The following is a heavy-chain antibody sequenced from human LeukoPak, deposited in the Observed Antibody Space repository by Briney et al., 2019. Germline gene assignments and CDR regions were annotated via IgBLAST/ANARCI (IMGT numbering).Heavy chain of an antibody. V-gene: IGHV3-33*01. CDR3: ARVKRGYSYGYWFDY. J-gene: IGHJ4*02. CDR1: GFTFGDYA. D-gene: IGHD5-18*01. Sequence: PGGSLRLSCTASGFTFGDYAMSWFRQAPGKGLEWVAVIWYDGSNKYYADSVKGRFTISRDNSKNTLYLQMNSLRAEDTAVYYCARVKRGYSYGYWFDYWGQGTLVTVSS. CDR2: IWYDGSNK.